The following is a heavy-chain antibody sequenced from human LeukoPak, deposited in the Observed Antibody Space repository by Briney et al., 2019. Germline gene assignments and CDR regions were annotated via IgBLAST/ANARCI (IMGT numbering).Heavy chain of an antibody. CDR3: ARIVEGHDY. D-gene: IGHD3-16*02. J-gene: IGHJ4*02. CDR2: MNPNSGNT. V-gene: IGHV1-8*01. Sequence: GASVKVSCKASGYTFTSYDINWVRQATGQGLEWMGWMNPNSGNTGYAQKLQGRVTMTTDTSTSTAYMELRSLRSDDTAVYYCARIVEGHDYWGQGTLVTVSS. CDR1: GYTFTSYD.